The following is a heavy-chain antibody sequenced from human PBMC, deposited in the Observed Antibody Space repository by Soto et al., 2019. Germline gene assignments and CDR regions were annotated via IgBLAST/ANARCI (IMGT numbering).Heavy chain of an antibody. Sequence: KPSETLSLTCTVSGGSISSGGYYWSWIRQHPGKGLEWIGYIYYSGSTYYNPSLKSRVTISVDTSKNQFSLKLSSVTAADTAVYYCARSGQQLLGPEHLNWFDPWGQGTLVTVSS. CDR2: IYYSGST. CDR1: GGSISSGGYY. J-gene: IGHJ5*02. CDR3: ARSGQQLLGPEHLNWFDP. D-gene: IGHD6-13*01. V-gene: IGHV4-31*03.